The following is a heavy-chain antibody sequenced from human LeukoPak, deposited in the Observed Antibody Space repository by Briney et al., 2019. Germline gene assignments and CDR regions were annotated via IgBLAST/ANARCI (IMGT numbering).Heavy chain of an antibody. CDR2: INPNSGGT. J-gene: IGHJ4*02. CDR3: AREEYSSSHDDY. V-gene: IGHV1-2*02. D-gene: IGHD6-6*01. CDR1: GYTFTGYY. Sequence: ASVKVSCKASGYTFTGYYMHWVRQAPGQGLEWMGWINPNSGGTNYAQKFQGRVTMTRDTSISTAYMELSRLRSDDTAVYYCAREEYSSSHDDYWGQGTLVTVSS.